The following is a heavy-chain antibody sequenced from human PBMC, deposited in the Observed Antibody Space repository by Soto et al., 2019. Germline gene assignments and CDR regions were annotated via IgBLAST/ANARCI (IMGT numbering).Heavy chain of an antibody. CDR2: IYSSGST. V-gene: IGHV4-4*07. D-gene: IGHD3-22*01. CDR1: GGSISSYY. CDR3: ARGGDSSGYYYVFDC. Sequence: QVQLQASGPGLVKPSETLSLTCTVSGGSISSYYWSWVRQPAGKGLKWIGHIYSSGSTNYNPSLKSRVTMSVDTSKNQFSLKLTSVTAADTAVYYCARGGDSSGYYYVFDCWGQGTLVTVSS. J-gene: IGHJ4*02.